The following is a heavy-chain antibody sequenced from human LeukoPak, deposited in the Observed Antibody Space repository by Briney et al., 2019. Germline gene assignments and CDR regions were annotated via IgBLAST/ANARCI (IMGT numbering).Heavy chain of an antibody. CDR3: AKGGITMVRGATISQFDY. Sequence: GGSLRLSCAASGFTFDDYTMHWVRQAPGKGLEWVSLINWDGGSTYYVDSVKGRFTISRDNSRNSLYLQMNSLRTEDTALYYCAKGGITMVRGATISQFDYWGQGTLVTVSS. CDR1: GFTFDDYT. D-gene: IGHD3-10*01. CDR2: INWDGGST. V-gene: IGHV3-43*01. J-gene: IGHJ4*02.